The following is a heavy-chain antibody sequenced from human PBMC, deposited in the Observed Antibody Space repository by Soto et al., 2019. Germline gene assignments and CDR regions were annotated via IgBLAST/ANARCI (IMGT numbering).Heavy chain of an antibody. CDR1: GFTFSSYG. D-gene: IGHD6-19*01. Sequence: QVQLVASGGGVVQPGRSLRLSCAASGFTFSSYGMHWVRQAPGKGLEWVAVISYDGSNKYYADSVKGRFTISRDNSKNTLYLQMNSLRAEDTAVYYCAKDWGIAVAGTLDCFDPWGQGTLVTVSS. CDR2: ISYDGSNK. V-gene: IGHV3-30*18. J-gene: IGHJ5*02. CDR3: AKDWGIAVAGTLDCFDP.